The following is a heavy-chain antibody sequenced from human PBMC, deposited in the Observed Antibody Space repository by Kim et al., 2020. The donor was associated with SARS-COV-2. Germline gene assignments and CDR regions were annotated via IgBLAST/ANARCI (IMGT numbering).Heavy chain of an antibody. CDR2: SSSSTI. J-gene: IGHJ4*02. Sequence: SSSSTIYYADSVKGRFTISRDNAKNSLYLQMDSLRDEDTAVYYCAARLDYWGQGTLVTVSS. D-gene: IGHD3-16*01. V-gene: IGHV3-48*02. CDR3: AARLDY.